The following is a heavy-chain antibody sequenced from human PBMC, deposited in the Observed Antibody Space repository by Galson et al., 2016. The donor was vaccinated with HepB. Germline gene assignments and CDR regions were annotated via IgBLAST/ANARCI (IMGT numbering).Heavy chain of an antibody. CDR1: GFTFSSYT. Sequence: SLRLSCAASGFTFSSYTMGWVRQAPGMGLEWVSSISGSGSFTYFADSVKGRFTISRDNSKNTLYLQMNSLRAEDPAKYYCAKDPGRGSGWFFFDSWGQGTLVTVSS. J-gene: IGHJ4*02. CDR3: AKDPGRGSGWFFFDS. V-gene: IGHV3-23*01. CDR2: ISGSGSFT. D-gene: IGHD6-19*01.